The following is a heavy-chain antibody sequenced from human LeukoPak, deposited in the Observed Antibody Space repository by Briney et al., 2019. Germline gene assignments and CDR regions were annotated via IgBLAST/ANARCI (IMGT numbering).Heavy chain of an antibody. V-gene: IGHV3-74*01. CDR1: GFTFSDYW. D-gene: IGHD1-26*01. J-gene: IGHJ4*02. CDR3: AREAKVGGALQY. Sequence: GGSLRLSCAASGFTFSDYWMHWVRQAPGEGLVWVSRIKNEWSFTRYADSVQGRFTISRDTAKNTLFLQMNSLRAEDTAVYYCAREAKVGGALQYWGQGIMVTVSS. CDR2: IKNEWSFT.